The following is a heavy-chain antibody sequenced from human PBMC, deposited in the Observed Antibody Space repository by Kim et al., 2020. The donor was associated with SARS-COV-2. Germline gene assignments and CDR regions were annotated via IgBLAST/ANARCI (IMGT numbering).Heavy chain of an antibody. CDR3: ARDHRVWFDAFDI. D-gene: IGHD3-10*01. J-gene: IGHJ3*02. V-gene: IGHV6-1*01. Sequence: YAVSVKSRITINPDTSKNQFSLQLNSVTPEDTAVYYCARDHRVWFDAFDIWGQGTMVTVSS.